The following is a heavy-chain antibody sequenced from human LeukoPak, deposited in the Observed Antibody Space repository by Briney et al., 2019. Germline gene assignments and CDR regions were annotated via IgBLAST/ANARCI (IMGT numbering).Heavy chain of an antibody. CDR3: ARDPIYYDFWSGYLDY. CDR1: GFTFSSYA. Sequence: GGSLRPSCAASGFTFSSYAMHWVRQAPGKGLEWVAVISYDGSNKYYADSVKGRFTISRDNSKNTLYLQMNSLRAEDTAVYYCARDPIYYDFWSGYLDYWGQGTLVTVSS. J-gene: IGHJ4*02. V-gene: IGHV3-30-3*01. CDR2: ISYDGSNK. D-gene: IGHD3-3*01.